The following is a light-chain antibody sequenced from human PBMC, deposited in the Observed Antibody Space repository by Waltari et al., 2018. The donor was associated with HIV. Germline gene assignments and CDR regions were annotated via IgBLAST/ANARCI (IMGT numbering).Light chain of an antibody. CDR2: GNS. J-gene: IGLJ3*02. Sequence: QSVLTPPPSVSGAPGQRVTISCTGSSSNIGAGYDVPWYQQLPGTAPKLLIYGNSNRPSGVPDRFSGSKSGTSASLAITGLQAEDEADYYCQSYDSTGVFGGGTKLTVL. V-gene: IGLV1-40*01. CDR1: SSNIGAGYD. CDR3: QSYDSTGV.